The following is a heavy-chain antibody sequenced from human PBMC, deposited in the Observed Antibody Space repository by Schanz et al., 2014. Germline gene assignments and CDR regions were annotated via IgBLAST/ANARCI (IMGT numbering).Heavy chain of an antibody. V-gene: IGHV4-59*05. CDR2: IYYSGSA. J-gene: IGHJ4*02. D-gene: IGHD3-3*01. CDR3: VRHGNYEFWHGPTPQFEN. Sequence: QVQLVESGGGVVQPGGSLRLSCAASGFAFSSFALSWVRQSPGKGLEWIGSIYYSGSAYYNPSLKSQVTISLDTSKNQFPLTLPSVTAADTAVYYCVRHGNYEFWHGPTPQFENWGQGTLVTVS. CDR1: GFAFSSFA.